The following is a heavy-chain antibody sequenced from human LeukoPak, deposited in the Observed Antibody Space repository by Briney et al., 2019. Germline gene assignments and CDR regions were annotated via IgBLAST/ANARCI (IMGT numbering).Heavy chain of an antibody. CDR3: ARVLPVPYLLDS. V-gene: IGHV4-38-2*01. D-gene: IGHD2/OR15-2a*01. CDR1: GHSTTRGYY. J-gene: IGHJ4*02. Sequence: SETLSLTCGISGHSTTRGYYWAWFRQSPGKWLEWIATFFQSEKSFYNASLKSRVIMSLDTSKSQFSLNLTSVTAADTAVYYCARVLPVPYLLDSWGQGTHVTVSS. CDR2: FFQSEKS.